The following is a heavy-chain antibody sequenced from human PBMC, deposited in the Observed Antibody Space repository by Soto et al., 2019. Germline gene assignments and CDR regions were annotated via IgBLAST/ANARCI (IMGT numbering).Heavy chain of an antibody. CDR2: ISSSGSTT. Sequence: HPGGSLRLSCAASGFILSSYEMNWVRQAPGKGLEWVSYISSSGSTTYYADSVKGRFTISRDNAKNSLYLQMNSLRAEDTAVYYCASVPYGDPFDYWGQGTLVTVSS. D-gene: IGHD4-17*01. CDR3: ASVPYGDPFDY. J-gene: IGHJ4*02. CDR1: GFILSSYE. V-gene: IGHV3-48*03.